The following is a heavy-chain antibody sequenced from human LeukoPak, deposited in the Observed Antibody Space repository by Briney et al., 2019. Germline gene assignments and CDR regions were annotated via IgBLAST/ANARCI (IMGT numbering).Heavy chain of an antibody. D-gene: IGHD3-22*01. V-gene: IGHV3-48*03. CDR2: ISSSAGTT. CDR1: GFTFSSYE. Sequence: GGSLRLSCAASGFTFSSYEMNWVRQAPGKGLEWVSYISSSAGTTYYADSVKGRFTISRDNAKNSLYLQMNSLRAEDTAVYYCARGQTYYYDSSGYYFLDYWGQGTLVTVSS. J-gene: IGHJ4*02. CDR3: ARGQTYYYDSSGYYFLDY.